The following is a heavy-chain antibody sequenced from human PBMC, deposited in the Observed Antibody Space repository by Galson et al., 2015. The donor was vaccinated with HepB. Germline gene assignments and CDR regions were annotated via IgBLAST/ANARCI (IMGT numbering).Heavy chain of an antibody. Sequence: SVKVSCKASGYTFTGYYMHWVRQAPGQGLEWMGWINPNSGDTNYAQKFQGRVTMTRDTSISTAYMELSRLRSDDTAVYYCARGGVAEYFQHWGQGTLVSISS. D-gene: IGHD1-26*01. V-gene: IGHV1-2*02. CDR2: INPNSGDT. CDR3: ARGGVAEYFQH. J-gene: IGHJ1*01. CDR1: GYTFTGYY.